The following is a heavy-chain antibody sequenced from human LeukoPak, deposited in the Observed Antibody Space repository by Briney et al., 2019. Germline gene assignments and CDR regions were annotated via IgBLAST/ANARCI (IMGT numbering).Heavy chain of an antibody. Sequence: PGGSLRLSCAASGFTFSNFGMSWVRQAPGKGLEWVSDISGSGGSTYYAESVKGRFTISRDNSKNTLYLQMNSLRAEDTAVYYCAKGDYSTSFNWFDPWGQGTLVTVSS. J-gene: IGHJ5*02. CDR2: ISGSGGST. CDR3: AKGDYSTSFNWFDP. V-gene: IGHV3-23*01. CDR1: GFTFSNFG. D-gene: IGHD4-11*01.